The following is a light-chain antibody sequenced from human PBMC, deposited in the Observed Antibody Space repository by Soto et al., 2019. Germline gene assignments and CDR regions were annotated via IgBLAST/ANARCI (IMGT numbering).Light chain of an antibody. V-gene: IGKV3-15*01. CDR1: QSVRNN. CDR3: QQFTQWPYT. J-gene: IGKJ2*01. Sequence: EIVMTQSPATLSESPGERATLSCRASQSVRNNLAWYQRKPGQAPSLLIYGASTRATGVPARFSGSGSGTEFTLTISSLQPDDSAVYYCQQFTQWPYTFGQGTKVEIK. CDR2: GAS.